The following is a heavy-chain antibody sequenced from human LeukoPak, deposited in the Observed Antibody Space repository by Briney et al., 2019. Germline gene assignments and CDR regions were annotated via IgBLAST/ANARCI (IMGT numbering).Heavy chain of an antibody. CDR2: IRYDGSNK. CDR3: AKGDSSSWYYFDY. CDR1: GLTFSSYG. D-gene: IGHD6-13*01. J-gene: IGHJ4*02. V-gene: IGHV3-30*02. Sequence: GGSLRLSCAASGLTFSSYGMHWVRQAPGKGPEWVAFIRYDGSNKYYADSVKGRFTISRDNSKNTLYLQMNSLRAEDTAVYYCAKGDSSSWYYFDYWGQGTLVTVSS.